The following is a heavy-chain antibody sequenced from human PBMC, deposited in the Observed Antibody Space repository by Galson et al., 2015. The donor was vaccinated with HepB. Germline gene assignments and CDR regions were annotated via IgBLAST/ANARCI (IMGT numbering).Heavy chain of an antibody. CDR1: GYTFTGYY. D-gene: IGHD2-2*01. J-gene: IGHJ2*01. Sequence: SVKVSCKASGYTFTGYYMHWVRQAPGQGLEWMGRINPNSGGTNYAQKFQGRVTMTRDTSISTAYMELSGLRSDDTAVYYCACGLYCSSTSCSNWYFDLWGRGTLVTVSS. V-gene: IGHV1-2*06. CDR2: INPNSGGT. CDR3: ACGLYCSSTSCSNWYFDL.